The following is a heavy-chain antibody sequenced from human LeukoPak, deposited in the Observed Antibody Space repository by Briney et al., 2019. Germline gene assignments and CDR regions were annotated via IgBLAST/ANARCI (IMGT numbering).Heavy chain of an antibody. D-gene: IGHD1-7*01. CDR3: AGYNWNLRYFDY. CDR2: IIPILGIA. J-gene: IGHJ4*02. Sequence: ASVKVSCKASGGTFSSYAISWVRQAPGQGLEWMGGIIPILGIANYAQKFQGRVTITADKSTSTAYMELSSLRSEDTAVYYCAGYNWNLRYFDYWGQGTLVTVSS. V-gene: IGHV1-69*10. CDR1: GGTFSSYA.